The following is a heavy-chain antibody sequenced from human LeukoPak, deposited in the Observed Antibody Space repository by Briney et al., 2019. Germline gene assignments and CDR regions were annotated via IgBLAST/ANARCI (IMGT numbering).Heavy chain of an antibody. CDR3: AKANSYDSYYFDY. V-gene: IGHV3-23*01. CDR1: GFTFSSYA. Sequence: GGSLRLSCAASGFTFSSYAMSWVRQAPGKGLEWVSAISGSGGSTYYTDSVKGRFTISRDRSKNTLFLQTNSLRAEDTAVYYCAKANSYDSYYFDYWGQGALVIVSS. D-gene: IGHD3-16*01. CDR2: ISGSGGST. J-gene: IGHJ4*02.